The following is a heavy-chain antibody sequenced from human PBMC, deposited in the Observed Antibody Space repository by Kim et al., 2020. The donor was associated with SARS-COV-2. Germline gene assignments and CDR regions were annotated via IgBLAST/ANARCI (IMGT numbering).Heavy chain of an antibody. CDR1: GFTFSSYA. CDR3: AKLVGRSTEDY. Sequence: GGSLRLSCAASGFTFSSYAMNWVRQAPGKGLEWVSGISGSGAYYADSVKGRFTISRDNSKNTLYLQMNSLRAEDTAVYYCAKLVGRSTEDYWGQGTLVTVSS. D-gene: IGHD3-9*01. CDR2: ISGSGA. V-gene: IGHV3-23*01. J-gene: IGHJ4*02.